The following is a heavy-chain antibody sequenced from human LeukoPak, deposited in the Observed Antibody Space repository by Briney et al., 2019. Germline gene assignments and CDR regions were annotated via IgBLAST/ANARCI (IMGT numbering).Heavy chain of an antibody. V-gene: IGHV4-39*01. CDR2: IYYSGST. CDR3: ARIRLYSATRGAFDI. D-gene: IGHD2-2*02. Sequence: SETLSLTCTVSGGSISSSSYYWGWIRQPPGKGLEWIGSIYYSGSTYYNPSLKSRVTISVDTSKNQFSLKLSSVTAADTAVYYCARIRLYSATRGAFDIWGQGTTVTVSS. J-gene: IGHJ3*02. CDR1: GGSISSSSYY.